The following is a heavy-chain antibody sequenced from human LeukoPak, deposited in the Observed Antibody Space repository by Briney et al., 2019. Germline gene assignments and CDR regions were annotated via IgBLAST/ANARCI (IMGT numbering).Heavy chain of an antibody. CDR2: INTDGSGSGT. Sequence: TGGSLRRSCAASGFTFSSDWMHWVRQAPGKGLVWVSRINTDGSGSGTSYADSVKGRFTISRDNAKNTLYLQMNSLRVEDTAVYYCARDLRSAADYWGQGTLVTVSS. CDR3: ARDLRSAADY. CDR1: GFTFSSDW. V-gene: IGHV3-74*01. J-gene: IGHJ4*02.